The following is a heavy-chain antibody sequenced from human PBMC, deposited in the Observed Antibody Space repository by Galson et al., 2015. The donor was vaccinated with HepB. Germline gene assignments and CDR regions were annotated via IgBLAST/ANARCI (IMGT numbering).Heavy chain of an antibody. Sequence: SVKVSCKASGGTFSSYAISWVRQAPGQGLEWMGGIIPIFGTANYAQKFQGRVTITADESTNTAYMELSSLRSEDTAVYYCARDSVEYCGGDCYSEFDYWGQGTLVTVSS. D-gene: IGHD2-21*02. V-gene: IGHV1-69*13. CDR2: IIPIFGTA. J-gene: IGHJ4*02. CDR1: GGTFSSYA. CDR3: ARDSVEYCGGDCYSEFDY.